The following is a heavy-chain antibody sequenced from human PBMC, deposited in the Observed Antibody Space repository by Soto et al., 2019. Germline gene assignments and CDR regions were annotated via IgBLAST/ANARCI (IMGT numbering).Heavy chain of an antibody. V-gene: IGHV3-74*01. D-gene: IGHD2-21*01. CDR2: IRGDGTRT. CDR1: GFTFSTYW. J-gene: IGHJ4*02. Sequence: EVPLVESGGALVQPGGSLRLSCAASGFTFSTYWMHWVRQGPGKGLVWVSRIRGDGTRTNYADSVRGRFTVSRDNAKSTLYLQINSLTAEDTAVYYCARGTLTSIDMVDYWGQGTLVTVSS. CDR3: ARGTLTSIDMVDY.